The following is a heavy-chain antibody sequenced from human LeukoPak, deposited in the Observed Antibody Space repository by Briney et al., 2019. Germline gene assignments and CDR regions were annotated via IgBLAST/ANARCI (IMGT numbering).Heavy chain of an antibody. D-gene: IGHD2-15*01. CDR1: GFTFSIYW. Sequence: GGSLRLSCTASGFTFSIYWMHWVHQAPGKGLVWVSRINSDGSNTIYADSVKDRFTMSRDNAKNTLYLEMNSLRAEDTAVYYCARDVVLSGTDAFDIWGQGTRVTVSS. V-gene: IGHV3-74*01. J-gene: IGHJ3*02. CDR3: ARDVVLSGTDAFDI. CDR2: INSDGSNT.